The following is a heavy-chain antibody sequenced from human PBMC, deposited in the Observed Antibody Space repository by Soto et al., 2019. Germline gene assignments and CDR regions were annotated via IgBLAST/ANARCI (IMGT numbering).Heavy chain of an antibody. V-gene: IGHV3-30*18. Sequence: GGSLRLSCAASGFTFSSYGMHWVRQAPGKGLEWVAVISYDGSNKYYADSVKGRFTISRDNSKNTLYLQMNSLRAEDTAVYYCAKDFWSEQPPADYWGQGTLVTVSS. D-gene: IGHD3-3*01. CDR3: AKDFWSEQPPADY. CDR1: GFTFSSYG. J-gene: IGHJ4*02. CDR2: ISYDGSNK.